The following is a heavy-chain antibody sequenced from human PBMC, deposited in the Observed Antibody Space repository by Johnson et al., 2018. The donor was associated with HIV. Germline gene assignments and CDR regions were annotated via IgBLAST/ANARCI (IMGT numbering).Heavy chain of an antibody. V-gene: IGHV3-30*19. CDR3: ARPRIEVLPAGAFDI. CDR2: ISSDGSNK. CDR1: GFTFSTFG. J-gene: IGHJ3*02. D-gene: IGHD2-2*01. Sequence: VQLVESGGGVVQPGRSLRLSCAASGFTFSTFGMHWVRQAPGKGLEWVAVISSDGSNKYYADPVKGRFTISRDNSKNTLYLQMTSLRSDDTAVYYCARPRIEVLPAGAFDIWGPGTMVTVSS.